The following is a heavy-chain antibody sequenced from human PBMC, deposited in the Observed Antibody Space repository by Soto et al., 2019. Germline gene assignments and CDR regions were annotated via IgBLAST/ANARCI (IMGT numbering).Heavy chain of an antibody. CDR1: GYNFAGYW. D-gene: IGHD3-3*01. CDR3: ARGGVSTRTFDY. Sequence: PGESLKISCKGSGYNFAGYWIAWVRQMPGKGLELMGIIYPSDSDTRYRPSFQGQVTISADKSISSAYLQWSSLRASDAAMYYCARGGVSTRTFDYWGQGTPVTVSS. V-gene: IGHV5-51*01. J-gene: IGHJ4*02. CDR2: IYPSDSDT.